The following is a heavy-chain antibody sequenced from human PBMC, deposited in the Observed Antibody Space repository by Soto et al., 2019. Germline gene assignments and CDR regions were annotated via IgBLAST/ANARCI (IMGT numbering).Heavy chain of an antibody. CDR3: ARDAGYCSSTSCYTEYFDY. J-gene: IGHJ4*02. Sequence: GASVKVSCKASGYTFTSYYMHWVRQAPGQGLEWMGIINPSGGSTSYAQKFQGRVTMTRDTSTNTVYMELSSLRSEDTAVYYCARDAGYCSSTSCYTEYFDYWGQGTLVTVS. V-gene: IGHV1-46*01. CDR2: INPSGGST. D-gene: IGHD2-2*02. CDR1: GYTFTSYY.